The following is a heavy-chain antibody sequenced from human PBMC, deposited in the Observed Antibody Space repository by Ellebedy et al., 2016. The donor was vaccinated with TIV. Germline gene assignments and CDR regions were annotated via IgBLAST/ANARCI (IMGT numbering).Heavy chain of an antibody. Sequence: GGSLRLSCAASGFTFSSYAMHWVRQAPGKGLEWVAVISYDGSNKYYADSVKGRFTISRDNSKNTLYLQMNSLRAEDTAVYYCASSFLGPHWYFDLWGRGTLVTVSS. V-gene: IGHV3-30-3*01. CDR3: ASSFLGPHWYFDL. J-gene: IGHJ2*01. CDR1: GFTFSSYA. CDR2: ISYDGSNK. D-gene: IGHD1-26*01.